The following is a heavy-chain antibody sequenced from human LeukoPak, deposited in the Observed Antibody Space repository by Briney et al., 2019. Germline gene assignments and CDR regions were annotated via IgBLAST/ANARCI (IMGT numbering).Heavy chain of an antibody. V-gene: IGHV4-59*01. D-gene: IGHD3-3*01. CDR1: GGSISSYY. Sequence: PSETLSLTCTVSGGSISSYYWSWIRQPPGKGLEWIGYIYYSGSTNYNPSLKSRVTISVDTSKNQFSLKLSSVTAADTAVYYCASRKIFGVENNYYYYYMDVWGKGTTVTVSS. CDR2: IYYSGST. CDR3: ASRKIFGVENNYYYYYMDV. J-gene: IGHJ6*03.